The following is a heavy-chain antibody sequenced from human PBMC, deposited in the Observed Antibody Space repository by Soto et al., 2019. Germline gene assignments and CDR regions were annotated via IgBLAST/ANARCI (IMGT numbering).Heavy chain of an antibody. CDR2: INTYNGNT. CDR3: AMVDVYVTPSPQDV. CDR1: GYTFTSYG. J-gene: IGHJ6*02. D-gene: IGHD3-16*01. V-gene: IGHV1-18*01. Sequence: QVQLVQSGAEVKNPGASVKVSCKTFGYTFTSYGIGWARQAPGQGLEWMGWINTYNGNTNYAQNLQGRVTLTTDTXXSTACMELRSLRSNDTAIYYCAMVDVYVTPSPQDVWGQGTTVTVSS.